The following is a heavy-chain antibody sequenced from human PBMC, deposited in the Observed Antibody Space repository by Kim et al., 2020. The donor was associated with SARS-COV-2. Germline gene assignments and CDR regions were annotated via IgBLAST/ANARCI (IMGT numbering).Heavy chain of an antibody. D-gene: IGHD6-13*01. Sequence: ADSGKGRFPISRGNAKNSLYLQMNSLRAEDTAVYYCARDPSSSWYHWFDPWGQGTLVTVSS. CDR3: ARDPSSSWYHWFDP. J-gene: IGHJ5*02. V-gene: IGHV3-11*01.